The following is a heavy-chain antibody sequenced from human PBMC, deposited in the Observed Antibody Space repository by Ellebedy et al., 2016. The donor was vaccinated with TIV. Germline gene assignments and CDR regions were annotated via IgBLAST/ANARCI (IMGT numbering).Heavy chain of an antibody. Sequence: PGGSLRLSCAASGFTFSSYSMNWVRQAPGKGLEWVSYISSSSSTIYYADSVKGRFTISRDNAKNSLYLKMNSLRDEDTAVYYCARDFPANPMDVWGQGTTVTVSS. V-gene: IGHV3-48*02. CDR1: GFTFSSYS. CDR2: ISSSSSTI. J-gene: IGHJ6*02. CDR3: ARDFPANPMDV.